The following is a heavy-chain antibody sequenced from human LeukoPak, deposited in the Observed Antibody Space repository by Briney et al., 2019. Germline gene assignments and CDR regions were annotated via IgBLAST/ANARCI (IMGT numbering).Heavy chain of an antibody. D-gene: IGHD2-15*01. V-gene: IGHV3-33*08. CDR3: ARDASHYSLDF. CDR1: GFTFSSYG. J-gene: IGHJ4*02. Sequence: GGSLRLSCAASGFTFSSYGMHWVRQAPGKGLEWVAVIWFDGSKKYYADSVKGRFTISRDTSKSTLYLQMDSLRAEDTAVYYCARDASHYSLDFWGQGTLVTVSS. CDR2: IWFDGSKK.